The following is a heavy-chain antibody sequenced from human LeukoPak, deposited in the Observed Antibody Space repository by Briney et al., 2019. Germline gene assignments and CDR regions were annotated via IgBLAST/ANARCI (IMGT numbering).Heavy chain of an antibody. CDR1: GGTFSSYA. CDR2: IIPILGIA. J-gene: IGHJ4*02. CDR3: ARQEVTTIDY. Sequence: ASVKVSCKASGGTFSSYAISWVRQAPGQGLEWMGRIIPILGIANYAQKFQGRVTITADKSTSTAYMELSSLRSDDTAVYYCARQEVTTIDYWGQGTLVTVSS. V-gene: IGHV1-69*04. D-gene: IGHD4-17*01.